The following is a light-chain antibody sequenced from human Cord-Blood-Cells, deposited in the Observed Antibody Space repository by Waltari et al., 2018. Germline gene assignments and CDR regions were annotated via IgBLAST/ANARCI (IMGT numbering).Light chain of an antibody. CDR3: SSYTSSSTLV. CDR2: DVS. J-gene: IGLJ2*01. CDR1: SSDVGGYNY. Sequence: QSALTQPASVSGSPGQSLTISCPGTSSDVGGYNYVSWYQQHPGKAPKLMLYDVSKRPSGVSNRFSGSKSGNTASLTISGLQAEDEADYYCSSYTSSSTLVFGGGTKLTVL. V-gene: IGLV2-14*01.